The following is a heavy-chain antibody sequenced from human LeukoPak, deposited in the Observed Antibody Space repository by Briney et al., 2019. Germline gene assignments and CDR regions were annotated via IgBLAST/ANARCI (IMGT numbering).Heavy chain of an antibody. Sequence: GGSLRLSCAASGFTFSSYAMHWVRQAPGKGLEWVAVISYDGSNKYYADSVKGRFTISRDNSKNTLYLQMNSLRAEDTAVYYCARVSHTGYYYYGMDVWGQGTTVTVSS. CDR1: GFTFSSYA. CDR3: ARVSHTGYYYYGMDV. D-gene: IGHD1-14*01. CDR2: ISYDGSNK. J-gene: IGHJ6*02. V-gene: IGHV3-30-3*01.